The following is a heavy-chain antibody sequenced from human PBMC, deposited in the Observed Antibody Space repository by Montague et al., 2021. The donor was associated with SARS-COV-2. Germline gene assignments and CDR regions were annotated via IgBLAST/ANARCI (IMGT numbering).Heavy chain of an antibody. Sequence: PALVKPTQTLTLTCTFSGFSLSTSGMCVSWIRQPPGKALEWLALIDWDDDKYYSTSLKTRLTITKDTSKNQVVLTMTNMDPVDTATYYCARSFSIFGGVIRRVYFDHWGQGTLVTVSS. D-gene: IGHD3-3*01. V-gene: IGHV2-70*01. CDR2: IDWDDDK. J-gene: IGHJ4*02. CDR3: ARSFSIFGGVIRRVYFDH. CDR1: GFSLSTSGMC.